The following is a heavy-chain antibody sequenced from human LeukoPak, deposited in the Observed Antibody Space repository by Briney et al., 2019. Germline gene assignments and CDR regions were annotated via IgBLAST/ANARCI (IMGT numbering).Heavy chain of an antibody. CDR3: AKKKEEPGILGNYFDY. D-gene: IGHD6-13*01. CDR2: VSDIGLT. J-gene: IGHJ4*02. V-gene: IGHV3-23*01. CDR1: GSSLTTYS. Sequence: GGSLRLSCAASGSSLTTYSINWVRQAPGKGLEWVSAVSDIGLTYYAESVRGRFSVSRDVSTNTAYLQMSGLRVEDTAVYFCAKKKEEPGILGNYFDYWGQGTLVTVSS.